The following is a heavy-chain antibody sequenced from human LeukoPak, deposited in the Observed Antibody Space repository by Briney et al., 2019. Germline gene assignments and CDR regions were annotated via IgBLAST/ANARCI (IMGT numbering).Heavy chain of an antibody. V-gene: IGHV3-21*01. J-gene: IGHJ4*02. CDR1: GFTFSSYS. D-gene: IGHD3-9*01. CDR3: AREILRYFDWLHYRGPYYFDY. Sequence: GGSLRLSCAASGFTFSSYSMNWARQAPGKGLEWVSSISSSSSYIYYADSVKGRFTISRDNAKNSLYLQMNSLRAEDTAVYYCAREILRYFDWLHYRGPYYFDYWGQGTLVTVSS. CDR2: ISSSSSYI.